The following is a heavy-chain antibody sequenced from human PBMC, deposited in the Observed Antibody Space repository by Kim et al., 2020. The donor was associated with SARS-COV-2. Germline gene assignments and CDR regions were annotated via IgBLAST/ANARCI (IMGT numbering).Heavy chain of an antibody. V-gene: IGHV3-23*01. CDR3: AKDDDSYYYFDY. J-gene: IGHJ4*02. D-gene: IGHD3-22*01. Sequence: YYADSVKGRFTISRDNSKNTLYLQMNSLRAEDTAVYYCAKDDDSYYYFDYWGQGTLVTVSS.